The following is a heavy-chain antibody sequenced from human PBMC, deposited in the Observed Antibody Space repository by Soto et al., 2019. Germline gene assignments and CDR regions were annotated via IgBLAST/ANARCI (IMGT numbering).Heavy chain of an antibody. D-gene: IGHD3-22*01. CDR1: GFTFSSYW. Sequence: GGSLRLSCAASGFTFSSYWMHWVRQAPGKGLVWVSRINSDGSSTSYADSVKGRFTISRDNAKNTLYLQMNSLRAEDTAVYYCARGPWYYDARGWFDPWGQGTLVTVSS. V-gene: IGHV3-74*01. J-gene: IGHJ5*02. CDR2: INSDGSST. CDR3: ARGPWYYDARGWFDP.